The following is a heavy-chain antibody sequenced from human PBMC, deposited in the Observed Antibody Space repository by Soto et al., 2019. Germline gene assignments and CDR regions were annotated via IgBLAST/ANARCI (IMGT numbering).Heavy chain of an antibody. CDR3: ARGDRGGSGSPASYYYSGLDV. D-gene: IGHD3-10*01. V-gene: IGHV3-23*01. Sequence: DVQLLESGGHLVQPGGSLRLSCAASGFTFSSYAMSWVRQAPGKGLEWVSSVSAGGDMTYYSDSVKGRFTISRDNSKNALFLQMIRLRIADTAIYYCARGDRGGSGSPASYYYSGLDVWGQGTTVTVS. J-gene: IGHJ6*01. CDR2: VSAGGDMT. CDR1: GFTFSSYA.